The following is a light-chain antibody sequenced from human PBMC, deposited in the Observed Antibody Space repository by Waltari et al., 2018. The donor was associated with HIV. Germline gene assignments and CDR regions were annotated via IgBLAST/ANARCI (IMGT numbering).Light chain of an antibody. CDR1: QNVDDK. J-gene: IGKJ4*01. Sequence: DILLTQSPATISVSPGGSVTVSCRASQNVDDKLAWYQQKHGQSPRLLIYHSSVRPAGVPTRFGGAGSATNFTLTITGLQSEDFTLYFCQQYHHWPPLTFGGGSRVELK. V-gene: IGKV3D-15*01. CDR3: QQYHHWPPLT. CDR2: HSS.